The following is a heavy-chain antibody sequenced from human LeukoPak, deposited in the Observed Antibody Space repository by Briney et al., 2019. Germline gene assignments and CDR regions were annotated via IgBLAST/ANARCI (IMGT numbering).Heavy chain of an antibody. CDR1: DGSISSGSYY. J-gene: IGHJ4*02. CDR2: IYYSGST. V-gene: IGHV4-39*02. CDR3: ARRLRRTHYFDS. Sequence: SETLSLTCTVSDGSISSGSYYWGWIRQPPGKGLEWIGTIYYSGSTFYNPSFESRVAISVDTSQNHFSLRLSSVTAADTAVYYCARRLRRTHYFDSWGQGTLVTVSS. D-gene: IGHD1/OR15-1a*01.